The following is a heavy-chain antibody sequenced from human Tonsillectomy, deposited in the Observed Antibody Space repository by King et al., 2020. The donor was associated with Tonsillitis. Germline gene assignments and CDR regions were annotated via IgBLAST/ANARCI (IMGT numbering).Heavy chain of an antibody. CDR2: IYYSGST. CDR1: GGSISSSSYY. V-gene: IGHV4-39*01. Sequence: QLQESGPGLVKPSETLSLTCTVSGGSISSSSYYWGWIRQPPGKGLEWIGSIYYSGSTYYNPSLKSRVTISVDTSKNQFSLKLSSVTAADTAVYYCARVLGYCSGGSCYSGRPGAFDIWGQGTMVTVSS. CDR3: ARVLGYCSGGSCYSGRPGAFDI. J-gene: IGHJ3*02. D-gene: IGHD2-15*01.